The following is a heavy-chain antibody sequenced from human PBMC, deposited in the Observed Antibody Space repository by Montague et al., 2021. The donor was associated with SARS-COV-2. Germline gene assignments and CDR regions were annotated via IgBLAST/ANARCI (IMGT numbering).Heavy chain of an antibody. J-gene: IGHJ6*02. V-gene: IGHV6-1*01. D-gene: IGHD6-13*01. CDR3: ARGSQVGSWPPTDSGMDV. CDR2: TYYRSKWHN. CDR1: GDSVSRHSAT. Sequence: CAISGDSVSRHSATWEWHRQSPSRGLEWVCRTYYRSKWHNDYAESVKSRITINPDTSKNQISLQLNSVTPEDTAVYYCARGSQVGSWPPTDSGMDVWGQGTKVTVSS.